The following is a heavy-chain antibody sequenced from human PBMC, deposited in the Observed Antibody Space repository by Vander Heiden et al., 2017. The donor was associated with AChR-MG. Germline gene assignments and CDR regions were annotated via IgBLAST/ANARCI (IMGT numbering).Heavy chain of an antibody. D-gene: IGHD4-4*01. CDR1: GFTFSNHA. J-gene: IGHJ5*02. CDR2: ISGRGDYT. V-gene: IGHV3-21*02. CDR3: ARGRTKATTPLNWFDP. Sequence: EVQLVESGGGLVKPGGSLRLSCAASGFTFSNHAMAWVRQAPGKGLEWVSLISGRGDYTYYADSVRGRFTISRDNADNLLYLQLNSLTTEDTAIYYCARGRTKATTPLNWFDPWGQGTLVTVSS.